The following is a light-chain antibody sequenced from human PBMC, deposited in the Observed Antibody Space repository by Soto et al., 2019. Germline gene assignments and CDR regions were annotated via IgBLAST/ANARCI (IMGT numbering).Light chain of an antibody. J-gene: IGLJ1*01. V-gene: IGLV1-40*01. CDR1: GSNIGAGSN. CDR3: QSYDSSLNGLYV. CDR2: DNN. Sequence: QSVLTQPPSVSGAPGQRVTISCTGSGSNIGAGSNVHWYQRLPGRAPTALIYDNNSRPSGVPDRFSVSKSGTSASLVITGLQAEDEAEYYCQSYDSSLNGLYVFGTGTKLTVL.